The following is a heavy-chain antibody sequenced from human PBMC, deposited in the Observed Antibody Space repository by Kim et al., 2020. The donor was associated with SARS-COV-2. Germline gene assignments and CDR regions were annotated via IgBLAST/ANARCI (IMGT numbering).Heavy chain of an antibody. J-gene: IGHJ5*02. V-gene: IGHV7-4-1*02. CDR1: GYAFTTYT. CDR3: GRTMVRGVIPS. CDR2: INTNTGNP. D-gene: IGHD3-10*01. Sequence: ASVKVSCKASGYAFTTYTMTWVRQAPGHGLEWMGWINTNTGNPTYAQGFTGRFVFSLDTSVSTPYLQINSLQAEDTAVYYCGRTMVRGVIPSWGQGTLVTVSS.